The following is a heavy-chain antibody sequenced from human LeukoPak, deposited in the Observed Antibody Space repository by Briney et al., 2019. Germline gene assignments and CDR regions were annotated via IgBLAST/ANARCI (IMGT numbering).Heavy chain of an antibody. Sequence: PSETLSLTCAVYGGSFSGYYWSWIRQPPGKGLEWIGYIYYSGSTNYNPSLKSRVTISVDTSKNQFSLKLSSVTAADTAVYYCARDDSGWYFDLWGRGTLVTVSS. V-gene: IGHV4-59*12. CDR3: ARDDSGWYFDL. CDR2: IYYSGST. CDR1: GGSFSGYY. D-gene: IGHD6-19*01. J-gene: IGHJ2*01.